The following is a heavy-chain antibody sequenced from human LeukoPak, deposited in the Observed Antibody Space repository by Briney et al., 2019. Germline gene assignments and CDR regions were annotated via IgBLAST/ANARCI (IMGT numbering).Heavy chain of an antibody. D-gene: IGHD1-1*01. J-gene: IGHJ3*01. Sequence: PGGSLRLSCAASGCNFRDAAMTWVRQAPGKGLEWVSLISFSGDNSYYADSVKGRFTISRDNSKNTLSLQMNSLRVEDTAIYYCAKDIQVSTWGLGTMVTVSS. CDR2: ISFSGDNS. CDR3: AKDIQVST. V-gene: IGHV3-23*01. CDR1: GCNFRDAA.